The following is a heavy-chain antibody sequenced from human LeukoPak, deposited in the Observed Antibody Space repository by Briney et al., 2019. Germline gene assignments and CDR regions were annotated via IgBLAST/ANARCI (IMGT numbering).Heavy chain of an antibody. D-gene: IGHD6-19*01. CDR2: ISYHGSDT. CDR3: AKDLAGLQWLAPCFDY. Sequence: GGSLRLSCAASGFTFSSYGMHWVRQAPGKGLEWVAVISYHGSDTFCADSVKGRFTISRDNSKNTLYLQMNSLRVEDTAVYYCAKDLAGLQWLAPCFDYWGQGTLVTVSS. V-gene: IGHV3-30*18. CDR1: GFTFSSYG. J-gene: IGHJ4*02.